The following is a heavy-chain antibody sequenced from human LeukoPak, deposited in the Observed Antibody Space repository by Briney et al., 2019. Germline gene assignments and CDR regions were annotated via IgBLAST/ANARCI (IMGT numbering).Heavy chain of an antibody. J-gene: IGHJ6*03. CDR1: GYTFTSYG. Sequence: ASVKVSCKASGYTFTSYGINWVRKAPGQGLEWMGWISAYSGNTNYAQKLQGRVTMTTDTSTSTAYMELRSLRSDDTAVYYCARGPGGRIGYCPLEDHYYYYYMDVWGKGTTVTVSS. V-gene: IGHV1-18*01. CDR3: ARGPGGRIGYCPLEDHYYYYYMDV. D-gene: IGHD3-22*01. CDR2: ISAYSGNT.